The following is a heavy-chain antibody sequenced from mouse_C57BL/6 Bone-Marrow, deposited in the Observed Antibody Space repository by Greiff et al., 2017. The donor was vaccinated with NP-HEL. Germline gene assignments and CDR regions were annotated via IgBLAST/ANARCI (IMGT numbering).Heavy chain of an antibody. J-gene: IGHJ3*01. CDR3: ERPLRLLTGFAY. Sequence: VQLQQSGAELARPGASVKMSCKASGYTFTSYTMHWVKQRPGQGLEWIGYINPSSGYTKYIQKFKDKATLTADKSSSTAYMQLSSLTSDDSAVYYCERPLRLLTGFAYWGQGALVTVSA. CDR2: INPSSGYT. V-gene: IGHV1-4*01. D-gene: IGHD3-2*02. CDR1: GYTFTSYT.